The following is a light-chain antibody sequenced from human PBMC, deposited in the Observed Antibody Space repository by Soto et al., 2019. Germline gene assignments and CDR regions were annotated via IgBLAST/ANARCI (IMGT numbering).Light chain of an antibody. Sequence: IQLTQSPSSLSASVGDRVTITCRASQGISSYLAWYQQKPGKAPKLLIYAASTLQSGVPSRFSGSGSGTDFTLTISSLKPKDFATYYCQQLNSYPLTLGGGTKVDIK. CDR3: QQLNSYPLT. J-gene: IGKJ4*01. CDR2: AAS. CDR1: QGISSY. V-gene: IGKV1-9*01.